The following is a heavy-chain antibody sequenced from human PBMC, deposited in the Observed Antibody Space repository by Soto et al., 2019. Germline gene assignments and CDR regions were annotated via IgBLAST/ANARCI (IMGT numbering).Heavy chain of an antibody. J-gene: IGHJ4*02. CDR1: GFTFSSYA. CDR2: ITVSRTST. Sequence: EVQLLESGGGLAQPGGSLRLSCAASGFTFSSYAMSWVRQAPGKGLEWVSSITVSRTSTYYANSVKGRFTISRDNSKNILYLQMNRLSADDTAVYYCVKDGTRVGTPWIDWGQGTLVTVSS. CDR3: VKDGTRVGTPWID. D-gene: IGHD1-26*01. V-gene: IGHV3-23*01.